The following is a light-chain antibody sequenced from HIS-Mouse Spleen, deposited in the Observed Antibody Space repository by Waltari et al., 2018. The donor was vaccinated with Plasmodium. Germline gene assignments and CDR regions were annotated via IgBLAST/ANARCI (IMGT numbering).Light chain of an antibody. CDR1: QGISSY. J-gene: IGKJ4*01. CDR2: AAS. V-gene: IGKV1-8*01. CDR3: QQYYSYPLT. Sequence: AIRMTQSPSSFSASTGTRVTITRRASQGISSYLAWYQQKPGKAPKLLIYAASNFQSGVPSRFSGSGSGTDFTLTISCLQSEDFATYYCQQYYSYPLTFGGGTKVEIK.